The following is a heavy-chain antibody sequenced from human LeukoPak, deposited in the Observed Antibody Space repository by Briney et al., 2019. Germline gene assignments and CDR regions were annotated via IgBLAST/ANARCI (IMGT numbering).Heavy chain of an antibody. J-gene: IGHJ4*02. CDR3: AKSPGYSYGPENY. D-gene: IGHD5-18*01. V-gene: IGHV3-23*01. CDR2: ISGSGGST. CDR1: GFAFSSYA. Sequence: PGGSLRLSCAASGFAFSSYAMSWVRQAPGKGLEWVSAISGSGGSTYYADSVKGRFTISRDNSKNTLYLQMNSLRAEDTAVYYCAKSPGYSYGPENYWGQGTLVTVSS.